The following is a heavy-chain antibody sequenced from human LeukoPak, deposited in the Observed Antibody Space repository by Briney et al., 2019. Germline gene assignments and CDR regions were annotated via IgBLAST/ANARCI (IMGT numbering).Heavy chain of an antibody. CDR2: IYPGDSDT. D-gene: IGHD3-16*01. CDR3: ARRGGGRDYYYMDV. CDR1: GSSFTSYW. Sequence: GESLQISCKGSGSSFTSYWIGWVRQMPGKGLEWMGIIYPGDSDTTYSPSFQGQVTISADKSINTVYLQWSNLKAPDTATYYCARRGGGRDYYYMDVWGKGTTVTVSS. V-gene: IGHV5-51*01. J-gene: IGHJ6*03.